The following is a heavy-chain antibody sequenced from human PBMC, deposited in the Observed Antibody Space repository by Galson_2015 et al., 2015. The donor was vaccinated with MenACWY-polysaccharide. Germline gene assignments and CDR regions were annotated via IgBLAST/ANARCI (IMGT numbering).Heavy chain of an antibody. D-gene: IGHD4-11*01. CDR1: GFSFNSYA. CDR3: AKDIRIVYSNYQFDS. J-gene: IGHJ4*02. Sequence: SLRLSCAASGFSFNSYAMTWVRQAPGKGLEWVSGILDGGHPYYADSVKGRFTISRDNSKNTLYLEMKSLRAEDTATYYCAKDIRIVYSNYQFDSWGQGTLVTVSS. V-gene: IGHV3-23*01. CDR2: ILDGGHP.